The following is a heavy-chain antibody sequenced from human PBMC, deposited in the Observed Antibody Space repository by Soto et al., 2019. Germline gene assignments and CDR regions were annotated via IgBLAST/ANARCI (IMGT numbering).Heavy chain of an antibody. V-gene: IGHV1-2*02. CDR2: INPNSGGT. D-gene: IGHD3-3*01. J-gene: IGHJ6*02. CDR3: ARGDTIFGVVIPNYYYGMDV. CDR1: GYTFTGYY. Sequence: GASVKVSCKASGYTFTGYYMHWVRQAPGQGLEWMGWINPNSGGTNYAQKFQGRVTMTRDTSISTAYMELSRLRSDDTAVYYCARGDTIFGVVIPNYYYGMDVWGQGTTVTVSS.